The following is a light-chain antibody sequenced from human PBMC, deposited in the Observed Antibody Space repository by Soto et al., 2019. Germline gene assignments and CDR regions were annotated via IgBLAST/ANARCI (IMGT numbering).Light chain of an antibody. V-gene: IGKV3-20*01. CDR3: QQYGSSPRT. CDR2: GAS. J-gene: IGKJ1*01. CDR1: QSISDA. Sequence: TQSPDTLSVAQTGRRPLXFRASQSISDALAWYQQKPGQAPKLLIYGASKRATGFPARFSGSGSGTDFTLTISRLEPEDFAVYFCQQYGSSPRTFGQGTKVDIK.